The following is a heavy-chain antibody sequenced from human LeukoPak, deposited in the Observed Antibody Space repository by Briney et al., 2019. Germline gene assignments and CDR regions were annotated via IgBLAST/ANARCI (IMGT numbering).Heavy chain of an antibody. V-gene: IGHV3-23*01. CDR3: ANDGTSGNYYGSDY. Sequence: GGSLRLSCAASGFTFSIYGMTWVRQAPGKGLEWVSAISGGGGTTYYADSMKGRFTISRDNSKNTLYLQMTSLRAEDTAVYYCANDGTSGNYYGSDYWGQGTLVTVSS. D-gene: IGHD3-10*01. CDR1: GFTFSIYG. CDR2: ISGGGGTT. J-gene: IGHJ4*02.